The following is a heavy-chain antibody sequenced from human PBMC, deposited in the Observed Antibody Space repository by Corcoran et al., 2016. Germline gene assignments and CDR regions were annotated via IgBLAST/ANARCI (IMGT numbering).Heavy chain of an antibody. CDR2: INHRGST. CDR1: GGSFSNYY. V-gene: IGHV4-34*01. D-gene: IGHD2-15*01. Sequence: QVQLQQWGAGLLKPSETLSLTCAVYGGSFSNYYWSWIRQSPGRGLEWIGEINHRGSTDYNPSLKSRVTISGDTFKNKFSLKLSSVTAADTAVYYCARELGYCRDSNCYGGVFEYWGQGTLVTVSA. CDR3: ARELGYCRDSNCYGGVFEY. J-gene: IGHJ4*02.